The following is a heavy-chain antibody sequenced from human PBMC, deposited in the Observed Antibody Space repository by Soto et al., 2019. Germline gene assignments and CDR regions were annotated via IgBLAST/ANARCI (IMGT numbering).Heavy chain of an antibody. CDR3: AHRVLRTVFGLVTTTAIYFDF. V-gene: IGHV2-5*02. D-gene: IGHD3-3*01. CDR2: IYWDDDK. Sequence: QITLNESGPTVVRPTETLTLTCRFSGFSLTTSGVGVGWIRPSPGKAPEWLALIYWDDDKRYSASLKGRLTITNDTSKNQVVLTVSDLDPTDTATYYCAHRVLRTVFGLVTTTAIYFDFWGQGTPVAVSS. J-gene: IGHJ4*02. CDR1: GFSLTTSGVG.